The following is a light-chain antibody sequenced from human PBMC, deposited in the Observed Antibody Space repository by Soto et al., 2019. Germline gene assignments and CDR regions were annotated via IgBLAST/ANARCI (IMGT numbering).Light chain of an antibody. J-gene: IGKJ4*01. CDR2: GAS. V-gene: IGKV3-20*01. Sequence: EIVLTQSPGTLSLSPGERATLSCRASQSVRSNYLAWYQQKPGQAPRLLIYGASSRATGIPDRFSGSGSGTDFTLTISRLEPEDFAVYYCQQYGTSPTFGGGTKVAIK. CDR1: QSVRSNY. CDR3: QQYGTSPT.